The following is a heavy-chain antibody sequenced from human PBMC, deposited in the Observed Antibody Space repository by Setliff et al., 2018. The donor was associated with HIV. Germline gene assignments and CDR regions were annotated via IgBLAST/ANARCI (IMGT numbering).Heavy chain of an antibody. D-gene: IGHD6-13*01. Sequence: PGGSLRLSCAASGFTFSSYGMHWVRQAPGKGLEWVAYISYDGSSKYYAESVKGRFTISRDNAKNSLYLQMNSLRAEDTAVYFCAKDSRVTVAGAFDYWGQGTLVTVSS. CDR1: GFTFSSYG. CDR3: AKDSRVTVAGAFDY. CDR2: ISYDGSSK. V-gene: IGHV3-30*12. J-gene: IGHJ4*02.